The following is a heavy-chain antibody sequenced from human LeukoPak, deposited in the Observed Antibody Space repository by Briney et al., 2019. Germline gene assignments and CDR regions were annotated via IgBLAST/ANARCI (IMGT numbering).Heavy chain of an antibody. Sequence: GGSLRLSCAASGFTFSSYWMSWVRQAPGKGLEWVANIKQDGSEKYYVDSVRGRFTISRDNAKNSLYLQMNSLRAEDTAVYYCARESSILYSGYYRPYGMDVWGKGTTVTVSS. J-gene: IGHJ6*04. CDR3: ARESSILYSGYYRPYGMDV. D-gene: IGHD5-12*01. CDR2: IKQDGSEK. V-gene: IGHV3-7*03. CDR1: GFTFSSYW.